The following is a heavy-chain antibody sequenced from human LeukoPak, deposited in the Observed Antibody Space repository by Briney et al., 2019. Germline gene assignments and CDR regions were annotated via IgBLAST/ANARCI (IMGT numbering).Heavy chain of an antibody. J-gene: IGHJ4*02. CDR3: ARTYYDILTGYYPDY. CDR1: LGSLSSSSYY. D-gene: IGHD3-9*01. Sequence: PSETLSLTRTVSLGSLSSSSYYWGWIRQPPGKGRGGLGSIYYAGITYCNPSHKLRITISLDTSKIQFSLKLSSVTAADTAVYYCARTYYDILTGYYPDYWGQGTLVTVSS. CDR2: IYYAGIT. V-gene: IGHV4-39*01.